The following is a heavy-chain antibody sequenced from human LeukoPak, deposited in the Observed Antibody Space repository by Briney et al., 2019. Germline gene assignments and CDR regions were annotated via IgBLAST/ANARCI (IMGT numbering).Heavy chain of an antibody. J-gene: IGHJ4*02. D-gene: IGHD1-26*01. CDR2: IYHSGST. V-gene: IGHV4-30-2*01. Sequence: SETLSLTCAVSGGSISSGGYSWSWIRQPPGKGLEWIGYIYHSGSTYYNPSLKSRVTISVDRSKNQFSLKLSSVTAADTAVYYCARADPNRYSGSCYSYYFDYWGQGTLVTVSS. CDR1: GGSISSGGYS. CDR3: ARADPNRYSGSCYSYYFDY.